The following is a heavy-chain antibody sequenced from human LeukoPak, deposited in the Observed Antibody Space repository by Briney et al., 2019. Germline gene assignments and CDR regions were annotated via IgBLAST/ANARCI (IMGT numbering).Heavy chain of an antibody. CDR2: IKSKTDGGTT. CDR1: GFTFSNAW. J-gene: IGHJ4*02. D-gene: IGHD3-22*01. CDR3: TTRPITMIVEVDY. V-gene: IGHV3-15*01. Sequence: GGSLRLSCAASGFTFSNAWMSWVRQAPGKGLEWVGRIKSKTDGGTTDYAAPVKGRFTISRDDSKNTLYLQMNSLKTEDTAVYYCTTRPITMIVEVDYWGQGTLVTVSS.